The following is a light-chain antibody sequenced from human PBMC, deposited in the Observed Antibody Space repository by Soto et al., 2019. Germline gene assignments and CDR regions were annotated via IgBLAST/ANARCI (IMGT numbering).Light chain of an antibody. Sequence: QSALTQPASVSGSPGQSITISCTGTSGDVGGYNYVSWYQHHPGKAPKLIIYEVTNRPSGVSNRFSGSKSGDTASLTISGLQAEDEADYYCSSYTSNNTFVFGTGTKLTDL. V-gene: IGLV2-14*01. J-gene: IGLJ1*01. CDR3: SSYTSNNTFV. CDR2: EVT. CDR1: SGDVGGYNY.